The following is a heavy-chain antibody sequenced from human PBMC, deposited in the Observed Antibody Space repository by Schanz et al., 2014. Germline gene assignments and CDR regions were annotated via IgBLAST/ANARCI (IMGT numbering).Heavy chain of an antibody. J-gene: IGHJ4*02. Sequence: QVHLVQSGAEVKRPGASVKVSCKASEYSFTSYSMHWVRQAPGQRLEWMGWINTGGGDTKYSQNFQGRVTITRDTSASTAYMELSSLRSEDTAVYYCARDAADFYDILTEEDYWGQGTLVTVSS. CDR2: INTGGGDT. CDR1: EYSFTSYS. CDR3: ARDAADFYDILTEEDY. D-gene: IGHD3-9*01. V-gene: IGHV1-3*04.